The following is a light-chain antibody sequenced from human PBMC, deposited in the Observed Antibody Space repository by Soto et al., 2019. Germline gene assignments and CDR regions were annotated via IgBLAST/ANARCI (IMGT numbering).Light chain of an antibody. J-gene: IGLJ3*02. CDR2: EGT. Sequence: QSVLTQPASVSGSPRQSITISCAGTSSDVGSYNLVSWYQQHPGKAPKLIIYEGTKRPAGVSIRFSGSKSGNTASLTISGLKTEDEADYYCCSYAGNSTWVFGGGTQLTVL. CDR1: SSDVGSYNL. V-gene: IGLV2-23*01. CDR3: CSYAGNSTWV.